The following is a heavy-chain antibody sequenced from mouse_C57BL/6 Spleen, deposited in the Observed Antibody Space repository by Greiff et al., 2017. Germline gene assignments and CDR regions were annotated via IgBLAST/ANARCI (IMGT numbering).Heavy chain of an antibody. CDR1: GFTFSDYG. Sequence: EVQVVESGGGLVKPGGSLKLSCAASGFTFSDYGMHWVRQAPEKGLAWVAYISSGSSTIYYADTVKGRFTISRDNAKNTLFLQMTSLRSEDTAMYYCARRVGYDGHFDYWGQGTTLTVSS. V-gene: IGHV5-17*01. CDR2: ISSGSSTI. J-gene: IGHJ2*01. CDR3: ARRVGYDGHFDY. D-gene: IGHD2-2*01.